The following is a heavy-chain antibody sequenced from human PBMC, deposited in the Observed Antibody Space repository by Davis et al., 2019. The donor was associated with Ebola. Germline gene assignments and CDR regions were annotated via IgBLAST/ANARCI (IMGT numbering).Heavy chain of an antibody. CDR2: IYSGGST. Sequence: GESLKISCAASGFTFSDYYMSWIRQAPGKGLEWVSVIYSGGSTYYADSVKGRFTISRDNAKNSLYLQMNSLRAEDTAVYYCARRADYWGQGTLVTVSS. CDR1: GFTFSDYY. J-gene: IGHJ4*02. V-gene: IGHV3-66*01. CDR3: ARRADY.